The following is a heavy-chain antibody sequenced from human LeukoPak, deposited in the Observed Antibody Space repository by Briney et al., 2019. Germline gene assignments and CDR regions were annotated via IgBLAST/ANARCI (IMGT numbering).Heavy chain of an antibody. V-gene: IGHV4-61*01. CDR2: IYYGGST. CDR3: AAVDATVVQYYFDN. J-gene: IGHJ4*02. Sequence: SSETLSLTCTVSGGSVSTGSHYWNWIRQPPGKALEWIGYIYYGGSTNYNPSLKSRVTISLDTSENQFSLKVNSVTAEDTAVYYCAAVDATVVQYYFDNWGQGTLVTVSS. D-gene: IGHD1-1*01. CDR1: GGSVSTGSHY.